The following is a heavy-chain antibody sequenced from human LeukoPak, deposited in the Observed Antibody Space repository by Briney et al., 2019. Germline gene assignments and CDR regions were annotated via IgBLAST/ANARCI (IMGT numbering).Heavy chain of an antibody. V-gene: IGHV4-4*07. CDR3: AREGCSSTSCYTDY. D-gene: IGHD2-2*02. CDR2: IYTSGST. J-gene: IGHJ4*02. Sequence: PSETLSLTCTVSGGSINSYYWSWLRQPAGKGLEWIGRIYTSGSTNYNPSLKSRVTMSVDTSKNQFSLKLSSVTAADTAVYYCAREGCSSTSCYTDYWGQGTLVTVSS. CDR1: GGSINSYY.